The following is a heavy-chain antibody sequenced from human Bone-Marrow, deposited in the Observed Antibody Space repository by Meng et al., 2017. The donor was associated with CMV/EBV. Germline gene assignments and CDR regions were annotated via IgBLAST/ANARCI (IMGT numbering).Heavy chain of an antibody. Sequence: GESLKISCAASGFTFSSYEMNWVRQAPGKGLEWVSYISSSGSTIYYADSVKGRFTISRDNAKNSLYLQMNGLRAEDTAVYYCAREGYDSSGYYSRPFDYWGQGTLVTVSS. J-gene: IGHJ4*02. V-gene: IGHV3-48*03. CDR3: AREGYDSSGYYSRPFDY. CDR2: ISSSGSTI. CDR1: GFTFSSYE. D-gene: IGHD3-22*01.